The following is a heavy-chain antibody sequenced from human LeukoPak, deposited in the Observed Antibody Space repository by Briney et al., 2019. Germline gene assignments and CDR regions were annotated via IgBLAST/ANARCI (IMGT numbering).Heavy chain of an antibody. V-gene: IGHV1-18*01. Sequence: GASVKVSCKASGYTFTTYGISWVRQAPGQGLEWMGWISGYTGNRDYAQKVQDRVTLTTDTSTNTAYMELRSLRSDDTAVYYCARGRLNSGWYYFDYWGQGTLVTVSS. CDR2: ISGYTGNR. J-gene: IGHJ4*02. CDR1: GYTFTTYG. CDR3: ARGRLNSGWYYFDY. D-gene: IGHD6-19*01.